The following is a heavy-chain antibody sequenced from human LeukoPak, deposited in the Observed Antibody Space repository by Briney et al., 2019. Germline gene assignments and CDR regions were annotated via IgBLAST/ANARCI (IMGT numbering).Heavy chain of an antibody. CDR3: ARGGDYGDLRYFDY. Sequence: PSETLSLTCTVSGGSISSYYWSWIRQPPGKGLEWIGYIYYSGSTNYNPSLKSRVTISIDTSKNQFSLKLSSVTAADTAVYYCARGGDYGDLRYFDYWGQGTLVTVSS. CDR1: GGSISSYY. CDR2: IYYSGST. D-gene: IGHD4-17*01. J-gene: IGHJ4*02. V-gene: IGHV4-59*01.